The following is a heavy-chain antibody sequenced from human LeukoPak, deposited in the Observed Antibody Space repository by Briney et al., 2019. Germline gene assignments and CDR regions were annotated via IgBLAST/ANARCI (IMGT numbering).Heavy chain of an antibody. D-gene: IGHD4-17*01. J-gene: IGHJ4*02. Sequence: GGSLRLSCAASGFTVSSNYMSWVRQAPGKGLEWVSVIYSGGSTYYAASVKGRFTISRDNSKNTLYLQMNSLRAEDTAVYYCARGTTVWPWNYFDYWGQGTLVTVSS. CDR3: ARGTTVWPWNYFDY. V-gene: IGHV3-53*01. CDR2: IYSGGST. CDR1: GFTVSSNY.